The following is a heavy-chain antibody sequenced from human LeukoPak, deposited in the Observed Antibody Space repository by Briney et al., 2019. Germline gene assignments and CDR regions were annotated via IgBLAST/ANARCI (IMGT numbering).Heavy chain of an antibody. V-gene: IGHV3-30*18. Sequence: GGSLRLSCAASGFTFSNYGMHWVRQAPGKGLEWVAVISYDGSNKYYADSVKGRFTISRDNSKNTLYLQMNSLRAEDTAVYYCAKGRIPGWYMAVDYWGQGTLVTVSS. CDR3: AKGRIPGWYMAVDY. J-gene: IGHJ4*02. CDR2: ISYDGSNK. D-gene: IGHD6-19*01. CDR1: GFTFSNYG.